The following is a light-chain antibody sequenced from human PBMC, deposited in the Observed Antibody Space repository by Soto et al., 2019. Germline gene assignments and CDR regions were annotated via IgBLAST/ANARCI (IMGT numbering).Light chain of an antibody. CDR2: AAS. CDR1: QDIRND. Sequence: AIPMTQSPTSLSPSVGDRVTITCRASQDIRNDLGWYQQKPGKAPQLLIYAASTLQSGVPSRFSGSGSGTDFTLTISSLQPEDFATYYCLQDYNYPRTFGQGTKVEIK. V-gene: IGKV1-6*01. J-gene: IGKJ1*01. CDR3: LQDYNYPRT.